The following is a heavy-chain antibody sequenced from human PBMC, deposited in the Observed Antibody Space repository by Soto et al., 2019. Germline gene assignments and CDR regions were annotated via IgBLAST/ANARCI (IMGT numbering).Heavy chain of an antibody. CDR3: ARDKITGLFDY. D-gene: IGHD2-8*02. V-gene: IGHV4-34*01. J-gene: IGHJ4*02. CDR1: GVSFSGYY. Sequence: SETLSLTCAVYGVSFSGYYWTWIRQPPGTGLEWIGEINHSGSTNYNPSLKSRVTMSVDTSKNQFSLKLTSVTAADTAVYYCARDKITGLFDYWGQGTLVTVSS. CDR2: INHSGST.